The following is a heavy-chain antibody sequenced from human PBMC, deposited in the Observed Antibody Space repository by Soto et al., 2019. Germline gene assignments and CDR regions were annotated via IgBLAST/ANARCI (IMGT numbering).Heavy chain of an antibody. J-gene: IGHJ4*02. CDR3: AKDSRYCSSTSCYAGEGNFDY. D-gene: IGHD2-2*01. CDR1: GFTFSSYA. V-gene: IGHV3-23*01. CDR2: ISGSGGST. Sequence: EVQLLESGGGLVQPGGSLRLSCAASGFTFSSYAMSWVRQAPGKGLEWVSAISGSGGSTYYADSVKGRFTIARDNSKNTLYLQMNSLRAEDTAVYYCAKDSRYCSSTSCYAGEGNFDYWGQGTLVTVSS.